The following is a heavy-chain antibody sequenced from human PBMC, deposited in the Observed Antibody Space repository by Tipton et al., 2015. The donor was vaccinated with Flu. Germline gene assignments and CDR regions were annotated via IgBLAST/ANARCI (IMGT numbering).Heavy chain of an antibody. D-gene: IGHD5-24*01. CDR3: ARGGDGYNPIGY. CDR1: GGSISSGSYY. Sequence: TLSLTCTVSGGSISSGSYYWSWIRQPAGKGLEWIGRIYTSGSTNYNPSLKSRVTISVDTSKNQFSLKLSSVTAADTAVYYCARGGDGYNPIGYWGQGTLVTVSS. CDR2: IYTSGST. V-gene: IGHV4-61*02. J-gene: IGHJ4*02.